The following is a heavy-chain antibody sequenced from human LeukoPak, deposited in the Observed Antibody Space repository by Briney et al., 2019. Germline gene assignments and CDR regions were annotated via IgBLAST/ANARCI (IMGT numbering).Heavy chain of an antibody. D-gene: IGHD2-2*01. CDR3: ARKYCSSTSCLFDY. Sequence: GGSLRLSCAASGFTFSSYEMNWVRQAPGKGLEWVSYISTSGSPIYYADSVRGRFTISRDNAKNSLYLQMNSLRAEDTAVYYCARKYCSSTSCLFDYWGQGTLVTVSS. V-gene: IGHV3-48*03. CDR2: ISTSGSPI. CDR1: GFTFSSYE. J-gene: IGHJ4*02.